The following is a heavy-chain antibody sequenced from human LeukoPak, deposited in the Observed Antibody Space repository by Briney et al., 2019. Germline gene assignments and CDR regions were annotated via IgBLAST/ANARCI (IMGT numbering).Heavy chain of an antibody. Sequence: PGGSLRLSCAASGFTFSSYGMHWVRQAPGKGLEWVSTITGNGGTTYYADSVKGRFTISRDNSKNTLYLQMNSLRAEGAAVYHCAPRRINWEVDWFDPWGQGTLVTVSS. CDR3: APRRINWEVDWFDP. V-gene: IGHV3-23*01. D-gene: IGHD7-27*01. CDR1: GFTFSSYG. J-gene: IGHJ5*01. CDR2: ITGNGGTT.